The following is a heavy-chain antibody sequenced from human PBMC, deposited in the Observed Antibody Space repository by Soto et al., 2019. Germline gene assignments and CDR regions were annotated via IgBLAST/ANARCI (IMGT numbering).Heavy chain of an antibody. D-gene: IGHD2-15*01. V-gene: IGHV3-30*18. CDR2: ISYDGSNK. J-gene: IGHJ3*02. CDR1: GFTFSSYG. CDR3: AKDQGTNGYCSGGSCYLNALDI. Sequence: QVQLVESGGGVVQPGRSLRLSCEASGFTFSSYGMHWVRQAPGKGLEWVAVISYDGSNKYYADSVKGRFTISRDNSKNTLYLQRNSQRAEDTAVYYCAKDQGTNGYCSGGSCYLNALDIWGQVTMVTVSS.